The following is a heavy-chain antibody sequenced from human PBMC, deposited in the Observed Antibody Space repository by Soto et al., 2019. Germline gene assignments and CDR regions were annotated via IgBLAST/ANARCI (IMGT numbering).Heavy chain of an antibody. D-gene: IGHD6-13*01. CDR3: TTAAAGTGYYFDY. J-gene: IGHJ4*02. Sequence: PGGSLRLSCAASGFTLSSYGMHWVRQAPGKGLEWVAVIWYDGRNKYYADSVKGRFTISRDNSKNTLYLQMNDLRAEDTAVYYCTTAAAGTGYYFDYWGQGTLVTVSS. CDR1: GFTLSSYG. V-gene: IGHV3-33*01. CDR2: IWYDGRNK.